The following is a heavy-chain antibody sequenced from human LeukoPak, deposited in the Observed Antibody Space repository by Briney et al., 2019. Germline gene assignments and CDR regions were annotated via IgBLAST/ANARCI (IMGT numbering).Heavy chain of an antibody. Sequence: PGGSLRLSCAASGFTFSDYYMSWIRQAPGKGLGWVSYISSSGSTIYYADSVKGRFTISRDNAKNSLYLQMNSLRAEDTAVYYCASPPHYGGNDYFDYWGQGTLVTVSS. CDR1: GFTFSDYY. V-gene: IGHV3-11*01. CDR2: ISSSGSTI. D-gene: IGHD4-23*01. J-gene: IGHJ4*02. CDR3: ASPPHYGGNDYFDY.